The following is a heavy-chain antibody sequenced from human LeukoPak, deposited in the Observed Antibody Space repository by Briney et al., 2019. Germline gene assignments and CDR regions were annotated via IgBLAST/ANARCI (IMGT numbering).Heavy chain of an antibody. CDR2: IYPGDSDT. Sequence: GESLKISCKGSGYSFTSHWIAWVRQMPGKDLEWMGIIYPGDSDTTYSPSFQGQVTISADKSISTAYLQWSSLKASDTAMYYCARPPTKLGTYAFDIWGQGTMVTVSS. CDR1: GYSFTSHW. CDR3: ARPPTKLGTYAFDI. V-gene: IGHV5-51*01. J-gene: IGHJ3*02. D-gene: IGHD7-27*01.